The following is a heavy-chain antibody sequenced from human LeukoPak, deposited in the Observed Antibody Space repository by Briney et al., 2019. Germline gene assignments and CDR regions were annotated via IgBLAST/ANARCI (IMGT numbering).Heavy chain of an antibody. Sequence: LSGGSLRLSCAASGFTFSSYAMSWVRQAPGKGLEWVANIKQDGSEKYYVDSVKGRFTISRDNAKNSLYLQMNSLRAEDTAVYYCAREIGNLEGWLLDYYYGMDVWGQGTTVTVSS. J-gene: IGHJ6*02. CDR1: GFTFSSYA. V-gene: IGHV3-7*01. D-gene: IGHD3-22*01. CDR3: AREIGNLEGWLLDYYYGMDV. CDR2: IKQDGSEK.